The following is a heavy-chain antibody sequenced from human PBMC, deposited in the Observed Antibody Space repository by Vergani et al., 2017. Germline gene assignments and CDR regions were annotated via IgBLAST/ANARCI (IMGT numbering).Heavy chain of an antibody. V-gene: IGHV1-69*01. CDR2: IIPIFGTA. D-gene: IGHD3-22*01. CDR3: ARDDTKDT. Sequence: VPGQGLEWMGGIIPIFGTANYAQKFQGRVTITADESTSTAYMELSSLRSEDTAVYYCARDDTKDTWGQGTLVTVSS. J-gene: IGHJ4*02.